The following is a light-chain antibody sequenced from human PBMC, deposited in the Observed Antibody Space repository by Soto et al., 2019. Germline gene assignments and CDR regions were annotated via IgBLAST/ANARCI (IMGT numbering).Light chain of an antibody. V-gene: IGKV3-15*01. J-gene: IGKJ1*01. Sequence: ETVMTQSPATLSVSPGESATLSCRASHSVGSTLAWYQQKPGQAPRLLIYDTSTRATGTPARFSGSGSGTEFTLTISSLQSDDFALYFCQHYSNWPWTVGQGTKVEIK. CDR1: HSVGST. CDR3: QHYSNWPWT. CDR2: DTS.